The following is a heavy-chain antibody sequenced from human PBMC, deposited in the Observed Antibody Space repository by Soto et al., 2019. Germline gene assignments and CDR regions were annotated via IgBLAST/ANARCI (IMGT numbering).Heavy chain of an antibody. V-gene: IGHV1-3*01. CDR2: INGGNGDT. CDR3: AREGYTSGWRTSYY. CDR1: GYDFSRYA. J-gene: IGHJ4*02. Sequence: QVQLVQSGPEVQKPGASVKISCQASGYDFSRYAMHWVRQAPGQRPQWMGWINGGNGDTKYSQKFQGRFIVTRDTSATTVYLDLSSLRSEDTAVYFCAREGYTSGWRTSYYRGQGTLVTVSS. D-gene: IGHD6-19*01.